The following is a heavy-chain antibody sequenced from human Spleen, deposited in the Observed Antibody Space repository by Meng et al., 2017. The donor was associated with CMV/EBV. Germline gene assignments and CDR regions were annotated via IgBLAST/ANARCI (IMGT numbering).Heavy chain of an antibody. Sequence: GSLRRSCTVSGGSISSSSYYWGWIRPPPGKGLEWSGSIYYSGSTYYNPSLKSRVTIFVDTSKNQFSLKLSSVTAADTAVYYCARQSKAQYQLLYYFDYWGQGTLVTVSS. CDR1: GGSISSSSYY. D-gene: IGHD2-2*01. CDR2: IYYSGST. V-gene: IGHV4-39*01. J-gene: IGHJ4*02. CDR3: ARQSKAQYQLLYYFDY.